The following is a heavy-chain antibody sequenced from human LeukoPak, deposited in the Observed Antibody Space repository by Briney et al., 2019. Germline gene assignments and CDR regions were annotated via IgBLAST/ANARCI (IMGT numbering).Heavy chain of an antibody. CDR2: INHSGST. D-gene: IGHD7-27*01. CDR1: GGSFSGYY. V-gene: IGHV4-34*01. CDR3: ARVLDWGVYFEY. J-gene: IGHJ4*02. Sequence: PSETLSLTCAVYGGSFSGYYWSWIHQPPGKGLKWIGEINHSGSTNYNPSLRSRVTISVDKSKNQFSLKLSSVTAADTVVYYCARVLDWGVYFEYWGQGTLVSVSS.